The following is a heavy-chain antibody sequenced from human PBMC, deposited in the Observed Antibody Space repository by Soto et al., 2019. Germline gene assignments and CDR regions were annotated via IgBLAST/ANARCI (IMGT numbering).Heavy chain of an antibody. CDR1: GFTFSKYA. CDR2: ISGSGGST. V-gene: IGHV3-23*01. Sequence: EVQLLESGGGLVQPGGSLRLSCAASGFTFSKYAMSWVRQAPWKGLEWVSAISGSGGSTYYADFVKGRLTIPRDDSKNPLFQQIRSQSAEDTAKYYCAKEDLSVAGTEYWGQGNLVTVSS. J-gene: IGHJ4*02. CDR3: AKEDLSVAGTEY. D-gene: IGHD6-19*01.